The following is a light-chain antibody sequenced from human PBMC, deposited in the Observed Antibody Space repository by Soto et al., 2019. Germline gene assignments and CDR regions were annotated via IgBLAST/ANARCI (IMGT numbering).Light chain of an antibody. Sequence: QSALTQPASVSGSPGQSITISCTGTTNDVGSYNFVSWYQQHPGQAPKLMICEDSERPSGVSSRFSGSKSGNTASLTISGLQPEDEADYYSCSYARGTTPFVFGPGTKLTV. V-gene: IGLV2-23*01. J-gene: IGLJ1*01. CDR2: EDS. CDR1: TNDVGSYNF. CDR3: CSYARGTTPFV.